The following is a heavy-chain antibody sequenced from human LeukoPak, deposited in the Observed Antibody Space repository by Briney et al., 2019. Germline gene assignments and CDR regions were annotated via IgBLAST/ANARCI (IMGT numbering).Heavy chain of an antibody. Sequence: GGSLRLSCAAFGFSLSNYAMNWVRQAPGKGLEWVSSISSSGSYTYYADSVKGRFTISRDNAKNSLYLQMNSLRAEDTAVYYCAREYYYGSGSYYNGYWGQGTLVTVSS. V-gene: IGHV3-21*01. J-gene: IGHJ4*02. CDR2: ISSSGSYT. CDR1: GFSLSNYA. CDR3: AREYYYGSGSYYNGY. D-gene: IGHD3-10*01.